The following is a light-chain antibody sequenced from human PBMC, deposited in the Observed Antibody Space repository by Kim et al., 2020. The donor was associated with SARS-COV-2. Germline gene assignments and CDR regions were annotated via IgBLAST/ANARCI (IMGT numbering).Light chain of an antibody. Sequence: SPGERPTLFCRTSQSISTNLAWYQQKSGQAPRLLIYGASIRATGIPDRFSGSGSGTDFSLTISTLQSEDSAVYYCQQYNEWPSWTFGQGTKVDIK. CDR2: GAS. V-gene: IGKV3D-15*03. CDR3: QQYNEWPSWT. CDR1: QSISTN. J-gene: IGKJ1*01.